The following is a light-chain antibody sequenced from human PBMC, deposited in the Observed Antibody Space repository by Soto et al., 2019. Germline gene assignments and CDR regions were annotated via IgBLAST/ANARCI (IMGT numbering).Light chain of an antibody. CDR3: SSYTSSSTLYV. Sequence: QSALTQPDSVSGSPGQSITISCTGTSSDVGDNNYVSWYQQHPGKAPKLMMYDVTHRPSGISNRFSGSKSGNTASLTISGLPAEDDADYYCSSYTSSSTLYVFGTGTKVTVL. J-gene: IGLJ1*01. CDR2: DVT. V-gene: IGLV2-14*01. CDR1: SSDVGDNNY.